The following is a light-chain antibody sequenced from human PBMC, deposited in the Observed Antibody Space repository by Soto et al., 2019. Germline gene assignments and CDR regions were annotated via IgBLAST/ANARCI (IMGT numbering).Light chain of an antibody. CDR2: DAS. J-gene: IGKJ3*01. V-gene: IGKV1-33*01. CDR1: QDIRQT. CDR3: QQDEGVRLIT. Sequence: DIQMTQSPSSLSASVGDRVTITCQASQDIRQTLNWYQQKPGKVPKLLIHDASNVETGVPSRFSGSGYGIYVTFSINSLQAEDFATYDCQQDEGVRLITVGRGTKVDMK.